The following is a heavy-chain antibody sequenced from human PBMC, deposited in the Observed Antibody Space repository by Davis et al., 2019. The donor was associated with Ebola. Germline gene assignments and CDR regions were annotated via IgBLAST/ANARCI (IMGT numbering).Heavy chain of an antibody. CDR2: INPNSGGT. V-gene: IGHV1-2*02. J-gene: IGHJ4*02. CDR1: GYTFTGYY. Sequence: ASVKVSCKASGYTFTGYYMHWVRQAPGQGLEWMGWINPNSGGTNYAQKFQGRVTMTRDTSISTAYMELSRLRSDDTAVYYCARAWDSSGGQGYWGQGTLVTVSS. CDR3: ARAWDSSGGQGY. D-gene: IGHD3-22*01.